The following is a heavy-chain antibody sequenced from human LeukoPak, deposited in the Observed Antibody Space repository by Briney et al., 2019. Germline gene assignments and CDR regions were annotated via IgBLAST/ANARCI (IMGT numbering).Heavy chain of an antibody. J-gene: IGHJ4*02. V-gene: IGHV4-39*01. CDR2: IYYSGST. CDR1: GGSISSSSYY. D-gene: IGHD6-13*01. CDR3: ARQSIAAAAYYFDY. Sequence: SETLSLTCTVSGGSISSSSYYWGWIRQPPGKGLEWIGSIYYSGSTYYHPSLKSRVTISVDTSKNQFSLKLSSVTAADTAVYYCARQSIAAAAYYFDYWGQGTLVTVSS.